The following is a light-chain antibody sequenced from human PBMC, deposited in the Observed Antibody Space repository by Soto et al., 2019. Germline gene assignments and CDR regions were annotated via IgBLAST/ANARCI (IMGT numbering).Light chain of an antibody. V-gene: IGKV4-1*01. CDR2: GAS. CDR1: QSLLSSANNKNY. CDR3: QQYYSGPIT. Sequence: DIVMTQSPDSLAVSLGERATINCKSSQSLLSSANNKNYLAWYQQKSGQPPKLLIYGASTRQSGVPDRISGGGCGTDFTLTISSPQAEDVAIYSCQQYYSGPITFGGGTKVEIK. J-gene: IGKJ4*01.